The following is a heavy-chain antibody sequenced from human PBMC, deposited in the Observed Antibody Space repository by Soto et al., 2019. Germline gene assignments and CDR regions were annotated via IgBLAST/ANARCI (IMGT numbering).Heavy chain of an antibody. Sequence: GGSVRLSXAASGFTFSSYGMHWVRQAPGKGLEWVAVIWYDGSNKYYADSVKGRFTISRDNSKNTLYLQMNSLRAEDTAVYYCARDCSSTSCLDYWGQGTLVTVSS. D-gene: IGHD2-2*01. CDR3: ARDCSSTSCLDY. J-gene: IGHJ4*02. CDR2: IWYDGSNK. V-gene: IGHV3-33*01. CDR1: GFTFSSYG.